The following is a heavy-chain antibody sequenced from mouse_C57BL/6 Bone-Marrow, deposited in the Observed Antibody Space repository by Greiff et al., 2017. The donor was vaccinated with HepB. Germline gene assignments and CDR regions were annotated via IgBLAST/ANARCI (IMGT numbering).Heavy chain of an antibody. CDR3: TRILITTVVAPFAY. CDR2: IRNKASNYAT. CDR1: GFTFSDYR. V-gene: IGHV6-5*01. Sequence: EVKLVESGGGLVQPGGSMKLSCAASGFTFSDYRMDWVHHSTENGLEWVAEIRNKASNYATYYVESVNGRFTISRDDSKSSVYLQMNSLRAEDTGMYYCTRILITTVVAPFAYWGQGTLVTVSA. D-gene: IGHD1-1*01. J-gene: IGHJ3*01.